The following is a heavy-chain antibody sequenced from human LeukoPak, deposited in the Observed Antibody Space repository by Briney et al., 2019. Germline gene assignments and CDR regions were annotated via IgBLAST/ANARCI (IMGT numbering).Heavy chain of an antibody. CDR3: ARAVGIVVVVVATLDY. CDR2: INPSGGST. V-gene: IGHV1-46*01. CDR1: GYSFSNYG. D-gene: IGHD2-15*01. J-gene: IGHJ4*02. Sequence: SVKVSCKASGYSFSNYGINWVRQAPGQGLEWMGIINPSGGSTNYAQKFQGRVTMTRDTSTSTVYMELSSLRSEDTAVYYCARAVGIVVVVVATLDYWGQGTLVTVSS.